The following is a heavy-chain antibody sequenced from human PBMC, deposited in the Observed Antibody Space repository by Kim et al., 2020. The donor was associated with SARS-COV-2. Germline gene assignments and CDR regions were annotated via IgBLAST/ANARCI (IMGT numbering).Heavy chain of an antibody. Sequence: SQTLSLTCTVSGGSISSGGYYWSWIRQHPGKGLEWIGYIYYSGSTYYNPSLKSRVTISVDTSKNQFSLKLSSVTAADTAVYYCARDLGGYLRVWFDPWGQGTLVTVSS. CDR2: IYYSGST. CDR1: GGSISSGGYY. CDR3: ARDLGGYLRVWFDP. J-gene: IGHJ5*02. V-gene: IGHV4-31*03. D-gene: IGHD1-26*01.